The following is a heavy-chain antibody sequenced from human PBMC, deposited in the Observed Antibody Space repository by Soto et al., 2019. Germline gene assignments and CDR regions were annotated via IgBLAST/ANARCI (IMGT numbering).Heavy chain of an antibody. D-gene: IGHD3-22*01. CDR2: ISSSSSYI. Sequence: PGGSLRLSCAASGFTFSSYSMNWVRQAPGKGLEWVSSISSSSSYIYYADSVKGRFTISRDNAKNSLYLQMNSLRAEDTAVYYCARDQTMIAESGRFDPWGQGTLVTVSS. V-gene: IGHV3-21*01. CDR3: ARDQTMIAESGRFDP. CDR1: GFTFSSYS. J-gene: IGHJ5*02.